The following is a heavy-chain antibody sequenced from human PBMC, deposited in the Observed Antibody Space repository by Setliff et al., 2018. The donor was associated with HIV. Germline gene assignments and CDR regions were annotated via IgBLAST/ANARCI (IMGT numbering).Heavy chain of an antibody. Sequence: SETLSLTCTVSGGSISSSSYYWGWIRQPPGKGLEWIGSIYYSGSTYYNPSLNSRVTISVDASKNQFSLKLSSVTAADTAVYYCASLPPLYDSSGYYFGYWGQGTLVTVSS. V-gene: IGHV4-39*01. CDR1: GGSISSSSYY. CDR3: ASLPPLYDSSGYYFGY. CDR2: IYYSGST. D-gene: IGHD3-22*01. J-gene: IGHJ4*02.